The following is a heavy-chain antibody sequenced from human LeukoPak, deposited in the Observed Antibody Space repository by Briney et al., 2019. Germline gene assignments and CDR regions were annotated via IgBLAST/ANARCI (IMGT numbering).Heavy chain of an antibody. CDR3: AKVSQYSSSSRPSYYFDY. CDR2: ISGSGGST. D-gene: IGHD6-6*01. V-gene: IGHV3-23*01. CDR1: GFTFSSYA. J-gene: IGHJ4*02. Sequence: GGSLRLSCAASGFTFSSYAMSWVRQAPGKGLEWVSAISGSGGSTYYADSVKGRFTISRDNSKNTLYLQMNSLRAEDTAVYYCAKVSQYSSSSRPSYYFDYWGQGTLVTVSS.